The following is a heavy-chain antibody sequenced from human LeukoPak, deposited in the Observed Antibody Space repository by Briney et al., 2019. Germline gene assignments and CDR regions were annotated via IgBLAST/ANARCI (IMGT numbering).Heavy chain of an antibody. CDR3: ARDKFLEWSSGFYGMDV. D-gene: IGHD3-3*01. J-gene: IGHJ6*02. CDR1: GGTFSSYA. CDR2: INPISGTA. V-gene: IGHV1-69*13. Sequence: SVKVSCKASGGTFSSYAISWVRQAPGQGLEWMGGINPISGTANYAQKFQGKVTITADESTSTAYMELSSLRSEDTAVYYCARDKFLEWSSGFYGMDVWGQGTTVMVSS.